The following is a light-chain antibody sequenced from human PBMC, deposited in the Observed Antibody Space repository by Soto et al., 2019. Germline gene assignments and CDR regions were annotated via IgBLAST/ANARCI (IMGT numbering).Light chain of an antibody. CDR1: QSVSSH. J-gene: IGKJ1*01. V-gene: IGKV3D-15*01. Sequence: EIRMTQSPATLSVSPGDKATLSCRASQSVSSHVVWYQQKPGQAPRLLISDSSTRAPGIPARFSGSGSGTEFTLTISSLQSDDFAVYYCQQFGDWPSFGLGTKVEI. CDR2: DSS. CDR3: QQFGDWPS.